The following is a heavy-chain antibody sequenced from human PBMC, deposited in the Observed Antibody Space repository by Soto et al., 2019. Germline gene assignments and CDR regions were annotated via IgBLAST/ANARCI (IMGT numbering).Heavy chain of an antibody. D-gene: IGHD3-22*01. Sequence: QVQLVESGGGVVQPGTSLRLTCAGSGFTFCRNGMHWVRQAPGKGLEWVALVSYDGSQKYYVDSVKGRFTISRDNSENTLYLQMNSLRPEDTAVYYCARWVGGSMSDNSGKYDSWGQGTLVTVSS. V-gene: IGHV3-30*03. CDR2: VSYDGSQK. CDR3: ARWVGGSMSDNSGKYDS. J-gene: IGHJ5*01. CDR1: GFTFCRNG.